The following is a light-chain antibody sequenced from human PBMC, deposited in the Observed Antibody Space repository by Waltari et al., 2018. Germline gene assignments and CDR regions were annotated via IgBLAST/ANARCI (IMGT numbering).Light chain of an antibody. J-gene: IGKJ1*01. CDR1: QSVSKY. CDR2: HAS. V-gene: IGKV3-20*01. CDR3: QKYDSLPAT. Sequence: EVVLTQSPGSLSLSPGERATLSCRASQSVSKYLAWYQQKPGQAPRLPIYHASSRATGIPDRFSGSGFGTDFSLTISRLEPEDFAVYFCQKYDSLPATFGQGTKVEIE.